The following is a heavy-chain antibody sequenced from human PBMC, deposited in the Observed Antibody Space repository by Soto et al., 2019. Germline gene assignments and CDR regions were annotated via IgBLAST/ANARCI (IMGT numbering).Heavy chain of an antibody. CDR2: LSGDGRST. CDR1: GFTFRSYA. CDR3: VKGNWAYSYNNWFDP. D-gene: IGHD5-18*01. V-gene: IGHV3-64D*06. J-gene: IGHJ5*02. Sequence: GGSLRLSCSASGFTFRSYAIHWVRQARGKGLEYVSALSGDGRSTYYADSVKGRFTVFRDNSKNTLFLQMSSLRVEDTAVYYCVKGNWAYSYNNWFDPWGQGTLVTVSS.